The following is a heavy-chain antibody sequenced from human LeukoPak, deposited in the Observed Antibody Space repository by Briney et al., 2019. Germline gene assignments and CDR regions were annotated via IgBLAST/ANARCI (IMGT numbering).Heavy chain of an antibody. CDR1: GGTFSSYA. CDR3: ARSLGGTTPDY. CDR2: IIPILGIA. V-gene: IGHV1-69*04. J-gene: IGHJ4*02. Sequence: GASVKVSCKASGGTFSSYAISWVRQAPGRGLEWMGRIIPILGIANYAQKFQGRVTITADKSTSTAYMELSSLRSEDTAVYYCARSLGGTTPDYWGQGTLVTVSS. D-gene: IGHD3-16*01.